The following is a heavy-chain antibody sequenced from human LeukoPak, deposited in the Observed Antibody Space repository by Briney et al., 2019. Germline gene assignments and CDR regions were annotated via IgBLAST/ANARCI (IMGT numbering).Heavy chain of an antibody. D-gene: IGHD6-13*01. V-gene: IGHV3-23*01. Sequence: GGSLRLSCAASGFTFSSYAMSWVRQAPGKGLEWVSGISGSGGSVYYAESVEGRFTFSRDNSKNILYLEMNSLTAEDTAVYYCAKDKVTEAGGQDAFDVWGQGTMVTVSS. CDR2: ISGSGGSV. J-gene: IGHJ3*01. CDR3: AKDKVTEAGGQDAFDV. CDR1: GFTFSSYA.